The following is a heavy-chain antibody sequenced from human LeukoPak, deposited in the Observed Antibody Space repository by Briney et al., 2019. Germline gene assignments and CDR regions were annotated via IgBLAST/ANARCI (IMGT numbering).Heavy chain of an antibody. CDR3: ARISWFDY. D-gene: IGHD2-15*01. J-gene: IGHJ4*02. V-gene: IGHV3-23*01. Sequence: ETLSLTCAVYGGSFSGYYWSWVRQAPGKGLEWVSAISGSGGSSYYADSVKGRFTISRDNSKNTLYLQMNSLRAEDTAVYYCARISWFDYWGQGTLVTVSS. CDR2: ISGSGGSS. CDR1: GGSFSGYY.